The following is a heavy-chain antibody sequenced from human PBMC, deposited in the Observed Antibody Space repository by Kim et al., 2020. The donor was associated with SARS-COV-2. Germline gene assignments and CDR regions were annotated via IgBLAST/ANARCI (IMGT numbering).Heavy chain of an antibody. CDR3: ARDRAAAFWFDP. J-gene: IGHJ5*02. CDR1: GGTFSSYA. CDR2: IIPIFGTA. Sequence: SVKVSCKASGGTFSSYAISWVRQAPGQGLEWMGGIIPIFGTANYAQKFQGRVTITADESTSTAYMELSSLRSEDTAVYYCARDRAAAFWFDPWGQGTLVTVSS. V-gene: IGHV1-69*13. D-gene: IGHD6-13*01.